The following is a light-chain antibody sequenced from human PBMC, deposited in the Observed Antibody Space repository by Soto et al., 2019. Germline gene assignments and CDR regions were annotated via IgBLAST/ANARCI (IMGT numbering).Light chain of an antibody. CDR1: SSDVGGYNY. CDR3: TSFTFSSTWV. V-gene: IGLV2-14*01. J-gene: IGLJ3*02. CDR2: EVT. Sequence: QAVVTQPASVSGSPGQSITISCTGTSSDVGGYNYVSWYQQYPGKAPKLMIHEVTNRPSGVSNRFSGSKSGNTASLTISGLQAEDEADYYCTSFTFSSTWVFGGGTKLTVL.